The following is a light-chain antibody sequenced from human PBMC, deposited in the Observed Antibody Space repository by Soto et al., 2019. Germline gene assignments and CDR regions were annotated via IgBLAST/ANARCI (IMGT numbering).Light chain of an antibody. V-gene: IGKV3-15*01. J-gene: IGKJ1*01. CDR1: QSVNSN. CDR3: QQHNNWHQET. Sequence: EIVMRQSPATLSLSPGERSTLSCIASQSVNSNLALYQQKRGQAPRLLIYDSSTRATGIPARFSGSGSATEFTPTISSLQSEDFAVYYCQQHNNWHQETFGQGTKV. CDR2: DSS.